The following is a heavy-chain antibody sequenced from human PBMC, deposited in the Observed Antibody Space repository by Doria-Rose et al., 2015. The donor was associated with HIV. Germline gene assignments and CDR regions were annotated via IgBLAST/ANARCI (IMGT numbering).Heavy chain of an antibody. CDR2: IYYSGIT. Sequence: QVQLQESGPGLVKPSGTLSLTCTVSGGSVASGTPYWDWIRQTPGKGLEWIGTIYYSGITYYNPSLSGRVTISLHTSKNQYSLKLISVTVADTGIYYCAKQAVNWFDPWGQGTLVTVSS. CDR1: GGSVASGTPY. CDR3: AKQAVNWFDP. V-gene: IGHV4-39*01. J-gene: IGHJ5*02. D-gene: IGHD6-25*01.